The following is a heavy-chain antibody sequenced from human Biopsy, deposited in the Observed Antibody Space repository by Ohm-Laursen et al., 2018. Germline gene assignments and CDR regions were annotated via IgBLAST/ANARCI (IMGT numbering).Heavy chain of an antibody. CDR1: GFTFRLYA. Sequence: SLRLSCAASGFTFRLYAMNWVRQAPGKGLEWVSTISGSGGNTYYADSVRGRFTVSRDGSKSTLYLQMSSLSAEDTAFYYCAKGGYCTTSSCYMDLDYWGQGTLVTVSS. J-gene: IGHJ4*02. V-gene: IGHV3-23*01. CDR3: AKGGYCTTSSCYMDLDY. D-gene: IGHD2-2*02. CDR2: ISGSGGNT.